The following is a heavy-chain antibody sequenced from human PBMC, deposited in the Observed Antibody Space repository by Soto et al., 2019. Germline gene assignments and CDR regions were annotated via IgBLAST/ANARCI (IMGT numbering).Heavy chain of an antibody. CDR1: GGSISSSSYY. Sequence: SETLSLTCTVSGGSISSSSYYWGWIRQPPGKGLEWIGSIYYSGSTYYNPSLKSRVTISVDTSKNQFSLKLSSVTAADTAVYYCARGTVRTGADWFDPWGQGTLVTVSS. CDR2: IYYSGST. J-gene: IGHJ5*02. V-gene: IGHV4-39*01. CDR3: ARGTVRTGADWFDP. D-gene: IGHD3-10*01.